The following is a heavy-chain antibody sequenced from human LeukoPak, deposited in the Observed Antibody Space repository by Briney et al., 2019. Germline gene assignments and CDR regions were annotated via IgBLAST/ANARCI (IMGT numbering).Heavy chain of an antibody. CDR1: GFTFSDSD. V-gene: IGHV3-73*01. J-gene: IGHJ4*02. CDR3: TTYRSGHY. D-gene: IGHD6-19*01. CDR2: ITTKRSNYAT. Sequence: GGSLRLSCAASGFTFSDSDIHWVRQASGKGLEWVGRITTKRSNYATAYTASVKGRFTISTHDSENTAYLQMNSLKTEDTALYYCTTYRSGHYWGQGTLVAASS.